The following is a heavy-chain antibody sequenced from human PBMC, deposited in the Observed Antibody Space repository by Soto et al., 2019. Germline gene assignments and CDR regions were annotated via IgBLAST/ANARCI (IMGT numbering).Heavy chain of an antibody. Sequence: ASVKVSCKDSGYTFSGYSITWVRQAPGQGLEWIGRISGYNGNTNYARTLRDRLTLTTDTSTSTAYMELRSLTSDDTAVYYCARDVFCGGAPACPDMDVWGQGTTVTVSS. J-gene: IGHJ6*02. V-gene: IGHV1-18*04. CDR2: ISGYNGNT. CDR1: GYTFSGYS. D-gene: IGHD2-21*01. CDR3: ARDVFCGGAPACPDMDV.